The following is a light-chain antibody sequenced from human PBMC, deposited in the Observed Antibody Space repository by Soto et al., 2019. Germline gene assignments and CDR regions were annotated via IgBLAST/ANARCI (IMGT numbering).Light chain of an antibody. V-gene: IGLV1-44*01. CDR3: AAWDDSLNVYV. Sequence: QSVLTQPASASGTPGQRVTISCSGSSSNIGSNTVNWYQQLPGTAPKLLIYSNNQRPSGVPDRFSGSKSGTSASLAISGLQSEDEADYYCAAWDDSLNVYVFGTGTKVTVL. CDR2: SNN. CDR1: SSNIGSNT. J-gene: IGLJ1*01.